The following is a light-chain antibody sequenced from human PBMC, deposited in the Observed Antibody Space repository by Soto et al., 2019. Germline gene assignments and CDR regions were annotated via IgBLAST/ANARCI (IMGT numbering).Light chain of an antibody. CDR1: SSNIGDNP. Sequence: QSVLTQSPSVSEAPRQRVTITCSGSSSNIGDNPVNWYQHLPGTAPKLLIYRSDQRPSGVPDRFTGSKSGTSASLAISGLRSEDEAVYYCAAWGDSLVFGGGTKLTVL. J-gene: IGLJ2*01. V-gene: IGLV1-36*01. CDR2: RSD. CDR3: AAWGDSLV.